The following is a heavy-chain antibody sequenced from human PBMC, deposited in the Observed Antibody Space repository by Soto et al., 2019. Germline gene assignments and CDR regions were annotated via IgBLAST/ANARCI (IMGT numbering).Heavy chain of an antibody. J-gene: IGHJ4*02. V-gene: IGHV1-24*01. D-gene: IGHD6-19*01. CDR1: GYTLTELS. CDR2: FDPEDGET. CDR3: ATISPSAGMSFDY. Sequence: ASVKVSCKVSGYTLTELSMHWVRQAPGEGLEWMGGFDPEDGETIYAQKFQGRVTMTEDTSTDTAYMELSSLRSEDTAVYYCATISPSAGMSFDYWGQGTLVTVSS.